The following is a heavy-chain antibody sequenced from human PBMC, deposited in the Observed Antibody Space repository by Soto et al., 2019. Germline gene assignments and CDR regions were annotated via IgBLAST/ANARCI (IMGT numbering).Heavy chain of an antibody. D-gene: IGHD3-16*01. CDR1: GGTFSSYA. Sequence: SVKVSCKASGGTFSSYAISWVRQAPGQGLEWMGGIIPIFGTANYAQKFQGRVTITADESTSTAYMGLSSLRSGDTAVYYCASIRLDTFGGADWGQGTLVTVSS. CDR2: IIPIFGTA. CDR3: ASIRLDTFGGAD. V-gene: IGHV1-69*13. J-gene: IGHJ4*02.